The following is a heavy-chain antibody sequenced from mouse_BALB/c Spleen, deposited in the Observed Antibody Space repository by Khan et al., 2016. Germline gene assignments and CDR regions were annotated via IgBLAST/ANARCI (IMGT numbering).Heavy chain of an antibody. CDR1: GYSITSDYA. CDR3: ALLRLAY. Sequence: EVQLQESGPGLVKPSQSLSLTCTVTGYSITSDYAWNWIRQFPGNKLEWMGYIGYSGSTSYNPSLKGRISITRDSSKNPFFLQLNSVTTEDTATYYCALLRLAYWGQGTLVTVSA. D-gene: IGHD1-2*01. V-gene: IGHV3-2*02. CDR2: IGYSGST. J-gene: IGHJ3*01.